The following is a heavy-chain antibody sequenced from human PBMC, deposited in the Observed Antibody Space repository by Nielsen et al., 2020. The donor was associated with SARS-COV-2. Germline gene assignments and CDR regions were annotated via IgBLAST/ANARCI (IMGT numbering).Heavy chain of an antibody. CDR3: ARARITMIVVVNAFDI. J-gene: IGHJ3*02. V-gene: IGHV4-34*01. Sequence: WIRQPPGKGLEWIGEINHSGSTNYNPSLKGRVTISVDTSKNQFSLKLSSVTAADTAVYYCARARITMIVVVNAFDIWGQGTMVTVSS. D-gene: IGHD3-22*01. CDR2: INHSGST.